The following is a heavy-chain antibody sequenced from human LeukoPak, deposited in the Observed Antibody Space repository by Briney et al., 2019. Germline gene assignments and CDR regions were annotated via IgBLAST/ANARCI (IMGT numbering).Heavy chain of an antibody. J-gene: IGHJ3*01. CDR2: ISGSGGST. CDR1: GFTFSSYA. Sequence: GSLRLSCAASGFTFSSYAMSWVRQAPGKGLEWVSAISGSGGSTYYADSVKGRFTISRDNSKNTLYLQMNSLRAEDTAVYYCAPGGDYCSSTSCPSWGQGTIVTVSS. CDR3: APGGDYCSSTSCPS. D-gene: IGHD2-2*01. V-gene: IGHV3-23*01.